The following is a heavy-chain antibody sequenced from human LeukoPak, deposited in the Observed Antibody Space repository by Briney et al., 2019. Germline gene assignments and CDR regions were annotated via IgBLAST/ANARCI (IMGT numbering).Heavy chain of an antibody. CDR2: INTSGYT. Sequence: SETLSLTCAVYGESFSGYFWGWIRQPPGTGLEWIGEINTSGYTNYKPSLKSRATISRDTSKNQFSLTLNLVSAADTAVYYCARGAICGSSCRAFDVWGQGTMVTVSS. V-gene: IGHV4-34*01. J-gene: IGHJ3*01. CDR1: GESFSGYF. D-gene: IGHD6-13*01. CDR3: ARGAICGSSCRAFDV.